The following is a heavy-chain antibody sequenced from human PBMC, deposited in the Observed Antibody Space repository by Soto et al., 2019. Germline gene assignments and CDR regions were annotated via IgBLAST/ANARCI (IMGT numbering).Heavy chain of an antibody. Sequence: QITLKESGPTLVKPTQTLTLTCTFSGLSLSTSGEAVGWVRPPPGKALEWLALIYWDDDKRYNPTLKTRLTITKDTSKNQVVLTLTNMDPGDTATYYCAHYVSTSPAGWFDPWGQGILVTVSS. CDR1: GLSLSTSGEA. J-gene: IGHJ5*02. D-gene: IGHD3-10*02. CDR2: IYWDDDK. V-gene: IGHV2-5*02. CDR3: AHYVSTSPAGWFDP.